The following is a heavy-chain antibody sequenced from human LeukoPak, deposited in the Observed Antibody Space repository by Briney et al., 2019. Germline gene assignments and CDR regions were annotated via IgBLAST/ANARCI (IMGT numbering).Heavy chain of an antibody. CDR1: GFKFSSFS. Sequence: GGSLRLSCAASGFKFSSFSMGWVRQAPGKGLEWLSYITSTSSATYYADSLEGRFTISRDNAKNSLYLQINSLRVDDTAVYYCARAIASYGDSAYWCQGTLVSVSS. CDR2: ITSTSSAT. D-gene: IGHD5-18*01. J-gene: IGHJ4*02. CDR3: ARAIASYGDSAY. V-gene: IGHV3-48*04.